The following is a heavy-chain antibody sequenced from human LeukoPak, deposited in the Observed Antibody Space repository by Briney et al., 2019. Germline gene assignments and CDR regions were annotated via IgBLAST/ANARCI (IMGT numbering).Heavy chain of an antibody. CDR2: ISNSGSIM. V-gene: IGHV3-48*03. J-gene: IGHJ4*02. CDR3: ARGWGDY. CDR1: GFVFSSYE. Sequence: PGGSLRLSCAASGFVFSSYEMIWVRQAPGKGLEWVSYISNSGSIMYYADSVKGRFTISRDNAKNSLYLQMNSLRVEDSAVYYCARGWGDYWGQGTLVTVSS. D-gene: IGHD3-16*01.